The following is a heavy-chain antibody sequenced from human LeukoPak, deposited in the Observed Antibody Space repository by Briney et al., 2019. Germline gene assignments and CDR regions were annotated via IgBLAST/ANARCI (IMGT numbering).Heavy chain of an antibody. CDR1: GFTFSSYT. V-gene: IGHV3-30*04. CDR3: ARDVGGYAFDY. D-gene: IGHD5-12*01. Sequence: RGSLRLSCVASGFTFSSYTLHWVRQAPGKGLEWVAVMSYDGSHKFHADSVKGRFTISRDNSKSTLYLQMNSLRAEDTAIYFCARDVGGYAFDYWGQGTLVTVSS. CDR2: MSYDGSHK. J-gene: IGHJ4*02.